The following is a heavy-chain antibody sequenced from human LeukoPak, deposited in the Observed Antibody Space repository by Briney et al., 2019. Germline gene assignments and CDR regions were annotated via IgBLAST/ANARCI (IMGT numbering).Heavy chain of an antibody. V-gene: IGHV3-30*18. D-gene: IGHD2-15*01. Sequence: GRSLRLSCAASGFTFSSYVMHWVRQAPGKGLEWVAVISYDGSNKYYADSVKGRFTISRDNSKNTLYLQMNSLRAEDTAVYYCANNMEDCSGGSCYSGSFDYWGQGTLVTVSS. J-gene: IGHJ4*02. CDR2: ISYDGSNK. CDR1: GFTFSSYV. CDR3: ANNMEDCSGGSCYSGSFDY.